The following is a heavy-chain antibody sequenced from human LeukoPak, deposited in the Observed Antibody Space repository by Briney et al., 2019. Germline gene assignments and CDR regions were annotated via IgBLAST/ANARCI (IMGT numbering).Heavy chain of an antibody. CDR2: IRSETYGGTT. V-gene: IGHV3-49*04. CDR3: TRDRAHYGYEKYFFDY. CDR1: GFICGDYA. J-gene: IGHJ4*02. Sequence: GGSLRLSCTGSGFICGDYAMGWVRQAPGKGLECVAVIRSETYGGTTEYAASVKGRFTISRDDSNSIAYLQMNSLKTEDTAVYYCTRDRAHYGYEKYFFDYWGQGTLVTVSS. D-gene: IGHD5-12*01.